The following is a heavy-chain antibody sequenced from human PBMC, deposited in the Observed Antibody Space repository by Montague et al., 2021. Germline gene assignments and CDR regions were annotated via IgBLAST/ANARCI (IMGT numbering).Heavy chain of an antibody. J-gene: IGHJ6*03. Sequence: SETLSLTCTVFGDSINTYYWSWIRQPPGKGLEWIGRLNNGGSTNYNPSLKSRVSMSVDTSKNQFSLKLSSVTAADTAVYYCARATVGASGYFYYYYMDVWGRGTTVTVSS. CDR3: ARATVGASGYFYYYYMDV. D-gene: IGHD1-26*01. CDR1: GDSINTYY. CDR2: LNNGGST. V-gene: IGHV4-4*07.